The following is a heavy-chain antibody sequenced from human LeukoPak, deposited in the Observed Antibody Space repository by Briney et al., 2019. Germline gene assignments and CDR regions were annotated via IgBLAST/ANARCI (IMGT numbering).Heavy chain of an antibody. CDR1: GGSISSYY. CDR2: ISDIGSI. V-gene: IGHV4-59*08. J-gene: IGHJ4*02. D-gene: IGHD2/OR15-2a*01. Sequence: SETLSLTCTVSGGSISSYYWSWIRQPPGKGLEWIAYISDIGSINYNPTLKSRVTISLDTSKNQFSLKLSSVTAADTAVYYCAGHHPRNTVDFWGQGTLVTVSS. CDR3: AGHHPRNTVDF.